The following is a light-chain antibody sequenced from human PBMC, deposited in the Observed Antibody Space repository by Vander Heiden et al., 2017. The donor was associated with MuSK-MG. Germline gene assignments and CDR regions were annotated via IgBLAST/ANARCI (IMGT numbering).Light chain of an antibody. CDR3: QQSYSTLRT. CDR1: QSISSY. J-gene: IGKJ1*01. Sequence: DIQMPQSPSSLSASVGDRVTITCRGSQSISSYFNLYAQKPGKAPELLIYAASSLQSGVPSRFSGSGSGTDFTLTISSLQPEDFATYYCQQSYSTLRTFGQGTKVEIK. V-gene: IGKV1-39*01. CDR2: AAS.